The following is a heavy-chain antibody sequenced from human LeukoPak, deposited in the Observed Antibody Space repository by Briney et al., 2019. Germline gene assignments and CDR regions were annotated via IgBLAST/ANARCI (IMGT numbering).Heavy chain of an antibody. CDR1: GDSISSNSAA. CDR3: ARGIAARRGDWLDP. Sequence: SQTLSLTCAISGDSISSNSAAWNWIRQSPSRGLEWLGRTYYRPKWYNDYALSVKSRITINRDTSKNQFSLHLNSVTPEDTAVYYCARGIAARRGDWLDPWGQGTLVTVSS. J-gene: IGHJ5*02. D-gene: IGHD6-6*01. CDR2: TYYRPKWYN. V-gene: IGHV6-1*01.